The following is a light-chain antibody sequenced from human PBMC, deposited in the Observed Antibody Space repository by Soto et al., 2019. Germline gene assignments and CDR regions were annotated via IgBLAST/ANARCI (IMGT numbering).Light chain of an antibody. V-gene: IGKV3-20*01. J-gene: IGKJ4*01. CDR1: QSVSNNY. Sequence: VLTPSPCTLSLSPGDRASLSCRASQSVSNNYLAWHQQRPGQAPRLLIFGASNRATGVPDRFTGSASGTDFTLTISRLQPEDFALYFCQQYASSPVTFGGGTKVDI. CDR3: QQYASSPVT. CDR2: GAS.